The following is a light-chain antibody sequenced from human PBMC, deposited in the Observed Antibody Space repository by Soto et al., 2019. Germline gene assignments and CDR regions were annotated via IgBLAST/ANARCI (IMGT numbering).Light chain of an antibody. CDR2: GAF. CDR3: QKYNNWPALT. V-gene: IGKV3-15*01. J-gene: IGKJ4*01. CDR1: QSVSSN. Sequence: EIVMTQSPVTLSVSPGERATLSCRASQSVSSNLAWYQQKPGQAPSLLIYGAFTRATGIPARFSGTGSGTEFTLTISRLQSEDFAVYYCQKYNNWPALTFGGGTKVDIK.